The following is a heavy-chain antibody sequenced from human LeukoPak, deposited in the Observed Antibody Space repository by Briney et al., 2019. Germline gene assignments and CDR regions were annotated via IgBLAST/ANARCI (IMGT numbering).Heavy chain of an antibody. J-gene: IGHJ4*02. V-gene: IGHV3-23*01. CDR1: GFTFSSYA. CDR2: ISYSGGNT. D-gene: IGHD3-10*01. CDR3: AKDQGSAKVYYFDY. Sequence: GGSLRLSCAASGFTFSSYAMTWVRQAPGQGLEWVPVISYSGGNTYYADSVKGRFTISRDNSKNTLYLQMNSLRAEDTAVYYCAKDQGSAKVYYFDYWGQGTLVTVSS.